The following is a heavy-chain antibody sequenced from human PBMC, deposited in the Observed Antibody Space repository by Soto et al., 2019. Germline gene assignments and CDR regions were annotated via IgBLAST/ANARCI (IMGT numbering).Heavy chain of an antibody. CDR3: ARGATGFAD. V-gene: IGHV1-3*01. J-gene: IGHJ4*02. CDR1: EYTFSTYV. D-gene: IGHD1-1*01. CDR2: INAGSGYT. Sequence: QVQLVQSGAEVKKPGASVKVSCKASEYTFSTYVMHWVRQAPGQGLEWMGWINAGSGYTRYSQKFQVRVTITRDTSASKAYMELSSLRSEDTAVYYCARGATGFADWGQGTLVTVSS.